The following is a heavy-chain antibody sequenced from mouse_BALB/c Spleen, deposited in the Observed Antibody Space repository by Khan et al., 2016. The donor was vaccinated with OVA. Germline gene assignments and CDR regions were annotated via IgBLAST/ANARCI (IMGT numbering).Heavy chain of an antibody. CDR1: GYTFSSNT. V-gene: IGHV1-4*02. CDR2: ITPRSGYT. D-gene: IGHD1-1*01. CDR3: ARRRSYYYFDY. J-gene: IGHJ2*01. Sequence: QVQLKQSAAELARPGASVKMSCQASGYTFSSNTIHWVKQRPGQGLEWIGYITPRSGYTDYNQNFKDKTTLTADTSSSTAFMQLNSLTSEDSAVYYCARRRSYYYFDYWGQGTTLTVSS.